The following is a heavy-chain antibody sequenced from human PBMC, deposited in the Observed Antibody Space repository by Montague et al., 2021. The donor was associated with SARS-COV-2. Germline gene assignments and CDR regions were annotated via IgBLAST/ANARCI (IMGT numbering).Heavy chain of an antibody. CDR1: GGSINSSSCY. D-gene: IGHD2-2*01. CDR3: ARELGYCSSTNCFHFDY. CDR2: IYSGST. J-gene: IGHJ4*02. V-gene: IGHV4-39*07. Sequence: SETLSLTCTVSGGSINSSSCYWGWIRQPPGKGLEWIGSIYSGSTYYNPSLKSRVTISVDTSKNQFSLKLSSVTAADTAVFYCARELGYCSSTNCFHFDYWGQGTLVTVSS.